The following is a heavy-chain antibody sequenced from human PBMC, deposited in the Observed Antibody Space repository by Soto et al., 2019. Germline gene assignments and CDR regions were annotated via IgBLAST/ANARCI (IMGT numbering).Heavy chain of an antibody. Sequence: QVQLQESGPRLVKPSETLSLTCTVSGDSISSYYWTWIRQPPGKGLEYIGYIYYSGRTYYNPSLKSRVTISVDTSKNQFSLKLSSVTAADTAVYYCARGHLGITTTGTWYDFDYWGQGTLVTFSS. D-gene: IGHD2-15*01. V-gene: IGHV4-59*01. CDR2: IYYSGRT. CDR1: GDSISSYY. J-gene: IGHJ4*02. CDR3: ARGHLGITTTGTWYDFDY.